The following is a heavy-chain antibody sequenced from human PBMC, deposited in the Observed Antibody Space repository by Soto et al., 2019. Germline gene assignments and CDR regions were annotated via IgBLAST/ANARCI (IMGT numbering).Heavy chain of an antibody. CDR1: GYTFTSYG. Sequence: QVQLVQSGAEVKKPGASGKVSCKASGYTFTSYGISWGRQAPEQGLEWMGWISAYNGNTNYAQKLQGRVTMTTDTSTSTAYMELRSLRSDDTAVYYCARYRSRYYDSSGYYYTGLFDYWGQGTLVTVSS. CDR3: ARYRSRYYDSSGYYYTGLFDY. J-gene: IGHJ4*02. V-gene: IGHV1-18*01. D-gene: IGHD3-22*01. CDR2: ISAYNGNT.